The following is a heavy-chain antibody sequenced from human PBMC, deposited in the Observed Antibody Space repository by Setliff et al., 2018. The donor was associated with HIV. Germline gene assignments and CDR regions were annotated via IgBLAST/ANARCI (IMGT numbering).Heavy chain of an antibody. CDR1: GFPFNDAW. D-gene: IGHD6-6*01. CDR2: IKTKTDGGTT. J-gene: IGHJ4*02. CDR3: SINSPLSS. Sequence: GGSLRLSCGGSGFPFNDAWMTWVRQAPGKGLEWIGRIKTKTDGGTTAYAAPVKGRFTISRDDSKNMAYLQMNSLKIEDTALYFCSINSPLSSWGQGTLVTVSS. V-gene: IGHV3-15*01.